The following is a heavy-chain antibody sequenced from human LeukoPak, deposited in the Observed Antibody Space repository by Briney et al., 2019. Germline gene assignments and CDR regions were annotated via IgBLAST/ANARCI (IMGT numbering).Heavy chain of an antibody. CDR1: GGSINSGTYY. Sequence: SETLSLTCTVSGGSINSGTYYWGWIRRPPVRGLEWIGTISSSGTTYYNPSLKSRVTISAATSKFSLKVTTVTAADTAVYYCARHEYYYYYLDVWGKGTTVTVSS. CDR3: ARHEYYYYYLDV. CDR2: ISSSGTT. V-gene: IGHV4-39*01. J-gene: IGHJ6*03.